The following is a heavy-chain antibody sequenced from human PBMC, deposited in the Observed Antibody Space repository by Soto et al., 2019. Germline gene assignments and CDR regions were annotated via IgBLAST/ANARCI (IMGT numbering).Heavy chain of an antibody. D-gene: IGHD6-6*01. Sequence: SETLSLTCSVYGGSFRGYHWSWIRQPPGKGLEWIGEINHSGSTNYNPSLKSRVIISLETSKNQFSLILTSVTAADTAVYYCPRGLSSSATFYHYYVMVASGQGATITVSS. J-gene: IGHJ6*02. CDR3: PRGLSSSATFYHYYVMVA. CDR2: INHSGST. CDR1: GGSFRGYH. V-gene: IGHV4-34*01.